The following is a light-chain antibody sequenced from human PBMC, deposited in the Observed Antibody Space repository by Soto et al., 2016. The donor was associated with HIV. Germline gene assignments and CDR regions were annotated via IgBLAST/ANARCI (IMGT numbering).Light chain of an antibody. J-gene: IGKJ4*01. CDR3: MQALQTPV. CDR1: QSLLHSNGYNY. V-gene: IGKV2-28*01. CDR2: LGS. Sequence: VMTQSPKTLPVTPGEPASISCRSSQSLLHSNGYNYLDWYLQKPGQSPQLLIYLGSNRASGVPDRFSGSGSGTDFTLKISRVEAEDVGVYYCMQALQTPVFGGGTKVEIK.